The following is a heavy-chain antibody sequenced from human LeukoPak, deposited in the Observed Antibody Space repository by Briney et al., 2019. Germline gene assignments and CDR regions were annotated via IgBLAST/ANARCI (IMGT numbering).Heavy chain of an antibody. D-gene: IGHD2-2*01. V-gene: IGHV3-7*01. J-gene: IGHJ4*02. CDR3: ARGEEYCSSANCPWSFAY. CDR2: IKQDGSEK. Sequence: GGSLRLSCAASGFIFSTYWMSWVRQVPGKGLEWVANIKQDGSEKYYVDSVKGRFTISRDNSKNSLFLQMNSLRAEDTAVYYCARGEEYCSSANCPWSFAYWGQGTLVAVSS. CDR1: GFIFSTYW.